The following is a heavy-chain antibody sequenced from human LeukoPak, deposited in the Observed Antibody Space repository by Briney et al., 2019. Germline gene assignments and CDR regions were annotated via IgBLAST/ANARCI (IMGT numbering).Heavy chain of an antibody. Sequence: PGGSLRLSCAASGFTFSSYAMSWVRQAPGKGLEWVSAISGSGGSTYYADSVKGRFTISRGNSKNTLYLQMNSLRAEDTAVYYCAEDHSRIFGVVIPFDYWGQGTLVTVSS. V-gene: IGHV3-23*01. CDR2: ISGSGGST. J-gene: IGHJ4*02. CDR1: GFTFSSYA. CDR3: AEDHSRIFGVVIPFDY. D-gene: IGHD3-3*01.